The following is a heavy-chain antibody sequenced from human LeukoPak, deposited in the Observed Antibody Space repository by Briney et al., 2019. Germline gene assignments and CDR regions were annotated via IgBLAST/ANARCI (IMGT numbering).Heavy chain of an antibody. J-gene: IGHJ4*02. Sequence: ASVKVSCKASGYTFTGYYIHWVRQAPGQGLEWMGFINPNSGGTNYAQKFQGRVTLTRDTSISTAYMELSSLTSDDTAVYYCARDLEGYYYGSGNYPQWGQGTLVTVSS. CDR1: GYTFTGYY. D-gene: IGHD3-10*01. CDR3: ARDLEGYYYGSGNYPQ. CDR2: INPNSGGT. V-gene: IGHV1-2*02.